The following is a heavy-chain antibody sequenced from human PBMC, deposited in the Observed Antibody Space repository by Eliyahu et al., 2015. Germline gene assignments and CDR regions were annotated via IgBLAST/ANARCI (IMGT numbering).Heavy chain of an antibody. Sequence: QVQLQQWGAGLLKPSETLSLTCAAXGWXFSGYYWSWIRQPPGKGLEWIGEINHSGSTNYNPSLKSRVTISVDTSKNQFSLKLSSVTAADTAVYYCASDTAMVNDAFDIWGQGTMVTVSS. V-gene: IGHV4-34*01. CDR3: ASDTAMVNDAFDI. CDR1: GWXFSGYY. D-gene: IGHD5-18*01. CDR2: INHSGST. J-gene: IGHJ3*02.